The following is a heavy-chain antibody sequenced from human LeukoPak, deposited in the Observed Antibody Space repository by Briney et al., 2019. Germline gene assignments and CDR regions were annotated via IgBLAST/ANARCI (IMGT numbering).Heavy chain of an antibody. Sequence: GGSLRLSCAASGFTVSSNYMSWVRQAPGKGLEWVSVIYSGGGTYYADSVKGRFTISRDNSKNTLYLQMNSLRAEDTAVYYCARDDYDSSGYDYYGMDVWGQGTTVTVSS. CDR1: GFTVSSNY. J-gene: IGHJ6*02. V-gene: IGHV3-66*01. CDR2: IYSGGGT. D-gene: IGHD3-22*01. CDR3: ARDDYDSSGYDYYGMDV.